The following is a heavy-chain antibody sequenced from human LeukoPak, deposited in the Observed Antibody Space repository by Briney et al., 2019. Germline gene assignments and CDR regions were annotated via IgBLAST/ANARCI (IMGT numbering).Heavy chain of an antibody. CDR1: GYTFTNYD. CDR3: ARGNYYGNSVYDAFDI. Sequence: GASVKVSCTASGYTFTNYDINWVRQATGQGLEWMGWMNPNSRNTGYAQKFQGRVTMTRDTSISTAYMELSSLRSEDTAVYYCARGNYYGNSVYDAFDIWGQGTMVTVSA. J-gene: IGHJ3*02. V-gene: IGHV1-8*01. CDR2: MNPNSRNT. D-gene: IGHD3-22*01.